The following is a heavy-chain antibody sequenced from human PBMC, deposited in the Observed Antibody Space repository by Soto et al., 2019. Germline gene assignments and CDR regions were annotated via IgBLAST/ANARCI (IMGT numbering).Heavy chain of an antibody. V-gene: IGHV1-46*03. Sequence: SVKVSCTASGYTFTSNYMHWVRQAPGQGLEWMGIINPSGGSTSYAQKFQGRVTMTRDTSTSTVYMELSSLRSEDTAVYYCARERSSDYGGNPFDYWGQGTLVTVSS. CDR3: ARERSSDYGGNPFDY. CDR1: GYTFTSNY. CDR2: INPSGGST. J-gene: IGHJ4*02. D-gene: IGHD4-17*01.